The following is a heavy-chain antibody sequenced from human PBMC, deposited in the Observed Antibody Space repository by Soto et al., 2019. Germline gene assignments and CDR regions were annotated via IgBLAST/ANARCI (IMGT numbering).Heavy chain of an antibody. CDR2: IIPIFGTA. V-gene: IGHV1-69*06. D-gene: IGHD5-18*01. CDR1: GGTFSSYA. J-gene: IGHJ4*02. Sequence: SVKVSCKASGGTFSSYAISWVRQAPGQGLEWMGGIIPIFGTANYAQKFQGRVTITADKSTSTAYMELSSLRSEDTAVYYCASADTAMAPFDYWGQGTLVTVSS. CDR3: ASADTAMAPFDY.